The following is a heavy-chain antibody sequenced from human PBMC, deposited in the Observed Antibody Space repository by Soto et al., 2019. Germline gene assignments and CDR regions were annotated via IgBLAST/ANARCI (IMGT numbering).Heavy chain of an antibody. CDR1: GFTFSSYG. J-gene: IGHJ5*02. CDR2: IWYDGSNK. CDR3: ARERTIFGVVTPFDP. D-gene: IGHD3-3*01. V-gene: IGHV3-33*01. Sequence: GGSLRLSCAASGFTFSSYGMHWVRQAPGKGLEWVAVIWYDGSNKYYADSVKGRFTISRDNSKNTLYLQMNSLRAEDTAVYYCARERTIFGVVTPFDPWGQGTLVTVSS.